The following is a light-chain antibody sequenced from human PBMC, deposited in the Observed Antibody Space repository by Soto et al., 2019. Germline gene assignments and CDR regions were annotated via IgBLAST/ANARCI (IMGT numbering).Light chain of an antibody. Sequence: EIVMTQSPATLSVSPGERATLSCRASQSVSSNLAWYQQKPGQAPRLLIYGASTRATGIPARFSGSGSGTEFTLTISSLLSGDFAVYYCQQYNNWIGTFGQGTKVDIK. CDR3: QQYNNWIGT. J-gene: IGKJ1*01. CDR2: GAS. V-gene: IGKV3-15*01. CDR1: QSVSSN.